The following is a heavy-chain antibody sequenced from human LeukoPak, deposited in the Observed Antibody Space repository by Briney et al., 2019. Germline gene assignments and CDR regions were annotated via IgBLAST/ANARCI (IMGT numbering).Heavy chain of an antibody. Sequence: GGSLRLSCAAFGFTFSSYAMSWIRQAPGKGLEWVSYISSSGSTIYYADSVKGRFTISRDNAKNSLYLQMNSLRAEDTAVYYCARDLIAAAGKGFDYWGQGTLVTVSS. CDR3: ARDLIAAAGKGFDY. J-gene: IGHJ4*02. CDR2: ISSSGSTI. V-gene: IGHV3-11*01. D-gene: IGHD6-13*01. CDR1: GFTFSSYA.